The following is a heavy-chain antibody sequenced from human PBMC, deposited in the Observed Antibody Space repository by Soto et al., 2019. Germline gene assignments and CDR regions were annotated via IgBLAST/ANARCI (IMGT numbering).Heavy chain of an antibody. CDR3: GRGGGDWYLDL. CDR2: MNVDNGNT. J-gene: IGHJ2*01. D-gene: IGHD3-16*01. V-gene: IGHV1-18*04. Sequence: QAQLEQSGAEVRKPGASVKVSCKASGYTFTIYAITWVRQAPGQGLEWMGWMNVDNGNTEYAQKFQGRVTLTTDTTTTTAHMELRSLTSGDKAGDYWGRGGGDWYLDLWGRGTLVTVSS. CDR1: GYTFTIYA.